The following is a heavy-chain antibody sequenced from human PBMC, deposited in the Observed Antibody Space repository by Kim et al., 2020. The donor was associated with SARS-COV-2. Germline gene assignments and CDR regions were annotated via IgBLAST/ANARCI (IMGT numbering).Heavy chain of an antibody. J-gene: IGHJ4*02. CDR2: ISYDGSNK. D-gene: IGHD3-10*01. CDR3: AKDENNGALLLWFGELFPYFDY. Sequence: GGSLRLSCAASGFTFSSYGMHWVRQAPGKGLEWVAVISYDGSNKYYADSVKGRFTISRDNSKNTLYLQMNSLRAEDTAVYYCAKDENNGALLLWFGELFPYFDYWGQGTLVTVSS. CDR1: GFTFSSYG. V-gene: IGHV3-30*18.